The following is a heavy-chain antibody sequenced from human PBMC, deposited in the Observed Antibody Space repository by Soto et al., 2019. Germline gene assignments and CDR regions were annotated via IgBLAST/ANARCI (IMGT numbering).Heavy chain of an antibody. CDR1: GFTFSSYA. V-gene: IGHV3-23*01. Sequence: EVQLLESGGGLVQPEGSLRLSCAASGFTFSSYAMSWVRQAPGKGLEWVSAISGSGGSTYYADSVKGRFTISRDNSKNTLYLQMNSLRAEDTAVYYCAKDKRSCSSTSCHFDYFDYWGQGTLVTVSS. D-gene: IGHD2-2*01. CDR3: AKDKRSCSSTSCHFDYFDY. CDR2: ISGSGGST. J-gene: IGHJ4*02.